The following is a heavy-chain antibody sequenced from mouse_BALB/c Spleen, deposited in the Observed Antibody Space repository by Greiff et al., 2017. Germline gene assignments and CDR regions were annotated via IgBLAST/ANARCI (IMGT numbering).Heavy chain of an antibody. CDR1: GFAFSSYD. CDR3: ARAFPHYYGSSAY. D-gene: IGHD1-1*01. V-gene: IGHV5-12-1*01. CDR2: ISSGGGST. Sequence: EVMLVESGGGLVKPGGSLKLSCAASGFAFSSYDMSWVRQTPEKRLEWVAYISSGGGSTYYPDTVKGRFTISRDNAKNTLYLQMSSLKSEDTAMYYCARAFPHYYGSSAYWGQGTLVTVSA. J-gene: IGHJ3*01.